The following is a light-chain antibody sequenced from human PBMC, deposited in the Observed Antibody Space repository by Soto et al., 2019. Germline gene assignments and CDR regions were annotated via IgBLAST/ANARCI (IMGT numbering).Light chain of an antibody. V-gene: IGKV1-5*01. CDR2: DAS. CDR3: QQYISYPYT. Sequence: DIQMTQFPSTLSASVGDRVTITCRASQTTNTWLAWYQQKPGTAPKLLIYDASSLDGGVPSRFSASGSGTEFTLTISSLQPDDLATYDCQQYISYPYTFGQGTKVQIK. CDR1: QTTNTW. J-gene: IGKJ2*01.